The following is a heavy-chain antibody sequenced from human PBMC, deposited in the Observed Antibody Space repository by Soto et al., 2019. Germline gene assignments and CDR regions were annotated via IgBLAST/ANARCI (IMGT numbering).Heavy chain of an antibody. D-gene: IGHD3-22*01. Sequence: EVQVMESGGDLVQPGGSLRLSCEAAGFTVSRNYMSWVRQAPGKGLECVSVVYTNGNTYFADSVKGRFTVSRDNSRNTLYLQMNGLRVEDTAVYVCARSAAVIVGYAFETWGPGTMVTVSS. CDR2: VYTNGNT. CDR1: GFTVSRNY. CDR3: ARSAAVIVGYAFET. J-gene: IGHJ3*02. V-gene: IGHV3-66*01.